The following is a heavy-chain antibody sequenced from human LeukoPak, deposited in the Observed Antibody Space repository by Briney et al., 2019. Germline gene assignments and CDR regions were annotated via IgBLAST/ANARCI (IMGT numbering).Heavy chain of an antibody. CDR2: IYTTGNT. D-gene: IGHD3-10*01. CDR1: GDSIRSGSFY. V-gene: IGHV4-61*02. CDR3: ARFGPAMVRGKGPNWFDP. J-gene: IGHJ5*02. Sequence: SETLSLTCTVSGDSIRSGSFYWGWIRQPAGKGLEWIGRIYTTGNTNYNLSLKSRVTISLDTSKNQFSLKLSSATAADTAVYYCARFGPAMVRGKGPNWFDPWGQGTLVTVSS.